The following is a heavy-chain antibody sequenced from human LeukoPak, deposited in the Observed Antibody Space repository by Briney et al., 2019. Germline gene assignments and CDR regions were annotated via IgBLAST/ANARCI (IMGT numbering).Heavy chain of an antibody. D-gene: IGHD1-26*01. Sequence: GGSLRLSCAASGFTFSSYEMNWVRQAPGKGLEWVSYISGRGTTIYYADSVKGRFTISRDDAKNSLFLQMNSLRADDTAVYYCARARGGSNSDYWGQGTLVTVSS. CDR2: ISGRGTTI. CDR1: GFTFSSYE. V-gene: IGHV3-48*03. J-gene: IGHJ4*02. CDR3: ARARGGSNSDY.